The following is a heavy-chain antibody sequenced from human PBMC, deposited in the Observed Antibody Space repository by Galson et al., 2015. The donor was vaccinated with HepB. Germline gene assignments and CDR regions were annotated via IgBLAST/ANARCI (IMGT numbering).Heavy chain of an antibody. CDR1: GFTFSSYA. J-gene: IGHJ4*02. D-gene: IGHD2-15*01. V-gene: IGHV3-23*01. Sequence: SLRLSCAASGFTFSSYAMSWVRQAPGKGLEWVSAISGSGGSTYYADSVKGRFTISRDNSKNTLYLQMNSLRAEDTAVYYCAKAGGTRGYCSGGSCYRGYWGQGTLVTVSS. CDR3: AKAGGTRGYCSGGSCYRGY. CDR2: ISGSGGST.